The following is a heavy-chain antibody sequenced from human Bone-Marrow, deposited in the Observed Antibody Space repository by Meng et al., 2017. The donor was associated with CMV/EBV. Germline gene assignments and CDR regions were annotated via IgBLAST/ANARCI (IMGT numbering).Heavy chain of an antibody. CDR1: GGTFSNYA. CDR3: ARVRYSSSWYPFDY. D-gene: IGHD6-13*01. CDR2: IIPILGIA. Sequence: SVKVSCKASGGTFSNYAISWVRQAPGQGLEWIGGIIPILGIANYAQKLQGRVTMTTDTSTSTAYMELRSLRSDDTAVYYCARVRYSSSWYPFDYWGQGTLVTVSS. V-gene: IGHV1-69*10. J-gene: IGHJ4*02.